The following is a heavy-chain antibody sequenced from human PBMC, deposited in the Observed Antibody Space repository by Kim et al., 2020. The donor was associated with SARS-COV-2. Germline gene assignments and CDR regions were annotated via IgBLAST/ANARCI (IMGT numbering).Heavy chain of an antibody. V-gene: IGHV3-23*01. D-gene: IGHD1-1*01. J-gene: IGHJ4*02. CDR3: TRESRRSGDFDY. CDR1: GFTFSTYD. Sequence: GGSLRLSCAASGFTFSTYDMNWVRQAPGKGLEWVSLIAISGTIIHYADSVKGRFTISRDSSKNTLYLQMYSLRAEDTAVYFCTRESRRSGDFDYWGQGTL. CDR2: IAISGTII.